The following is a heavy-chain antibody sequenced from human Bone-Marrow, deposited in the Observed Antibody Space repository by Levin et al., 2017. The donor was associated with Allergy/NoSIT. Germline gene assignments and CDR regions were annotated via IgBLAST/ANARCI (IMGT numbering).Heavy chain of an antibody. V-gene: IGHV3-30*03. D-gene: IGHD5-24*01. J-gene: IGHJ2*01. CDR2: ISYDGSNT. CDR1: GFRFNTYA. CDR3: AREHREGYIYDWHFDL. Sequence: LSLTCAASGFRFNTYAMHWVRQAPGKGLEWVAVISYDGSNTYYADSVKGRFTISRDNYKNTLYLQMNNVRPEDTASYYCAREHREGYIYDWHFDLWGRGTLVTVAS.